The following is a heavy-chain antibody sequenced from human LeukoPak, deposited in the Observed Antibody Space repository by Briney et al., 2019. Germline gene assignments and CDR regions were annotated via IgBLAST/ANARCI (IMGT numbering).Heavy chain of an antibody. Sequence: HPGGSLRLSCAASGFTFSSYSMNWVRRAPGKGLEWVSYISSSSSTIYYADSVKGRFTISRDNAKNSLYPQMNSLRDEDTAVYYCASILTRVGADLVDYWGQGTLVTVSS. CDR2: ISSSSSTI. J-gene: IGHJ4*02. D-gene: IGHD1-26*01. CDR1: GFTFSSYS. CDR3: ASILTRVGADLVDY. V-gene: IGHV3-48*02.